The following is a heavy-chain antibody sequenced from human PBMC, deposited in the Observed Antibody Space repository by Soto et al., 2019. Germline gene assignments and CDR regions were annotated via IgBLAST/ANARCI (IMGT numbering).Heavy chain of an antibody. D-gene: IGHD4-17*01. J-gene: IGHJ4*02. CDR2: IIPIFGAA. CDR3: ARGAVFGTTVTFFDF. V-gene: IGHV1-69*01. CDR1: GGTFSNSA. Sequence: QVQLVQSGAEVKKPGSSVKVSCKASGGTFSNSAISLVRQAPGQWLEWMGGIIPIFGAANYAQMFQGRLTITADESTTTAYMELNSLRSEDTAVYYCARGAVFGTTVTFFDFWGPGALVTVSS.